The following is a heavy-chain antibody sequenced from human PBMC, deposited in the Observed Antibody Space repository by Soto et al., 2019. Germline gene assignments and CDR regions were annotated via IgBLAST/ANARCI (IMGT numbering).Heavy chain of an antibody. V-gene: IGHV3-30*18. CDR2: ISHGGIRK. J-gene: IGHJ4*02. Sequence: AWALRLFCGAAGFRSIEYGMQWVRQGPGKGLEWVAAISHGGIRKHYADSVKGRFTISRDNSKKTVYLHLSSLRRDDTAKDDCVKDWVGGSNRYQLDYWGQGTGVTVSA. CDR3: VKDWVGGSNRYQLDY. CDR1: GFRSIEYG. D-gene: IGHD1-26*01.